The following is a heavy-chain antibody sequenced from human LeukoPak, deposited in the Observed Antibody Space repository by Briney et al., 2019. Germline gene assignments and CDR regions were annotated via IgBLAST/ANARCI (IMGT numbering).Heavy chain of an antibody. V-gene: IGHV3-13*04. CDR3: VRGTGYSAYDYDFDY. CDR2: IGTAGDT. J-gene: IGHJ4*02. D-gene: IGHD5-12*01. Sequence: GGSLRLSCAASGFTFSSYDMHWVRQPTGKGLEWVSAIGTAGDTYYPGSVKGRFTISRENAKNSLYLQMNSLRAGDTAVYYCVRGTGYSAYDYDFDYWGQGTLVTASS. CDR1: GFTFSSYD.